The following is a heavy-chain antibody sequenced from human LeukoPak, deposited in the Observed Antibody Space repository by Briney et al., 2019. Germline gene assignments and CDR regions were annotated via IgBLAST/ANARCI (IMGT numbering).Heavy chain of an antibody. D-gene: IGHD5-12*01. V-gene: IGHV3-21*01. CDR3: ARDHRVAGRDY. CDR1: GFTFSSYS. CDR2: ISSSSSYI. Sequence: GGSLRLYCAASGFTFSSYSMNWVRQAPGKGLEWVSSISSSSSYIYYADSVKGRFTISRDNAKNSLYLQMNSLRVEDTAVYYCARDHRVAGRDYWGQGTLVTVSS. J-gene: IGHJ4*02.